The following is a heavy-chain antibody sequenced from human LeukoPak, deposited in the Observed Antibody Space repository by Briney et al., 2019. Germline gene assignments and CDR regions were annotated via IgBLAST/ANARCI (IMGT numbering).Heavy chain of an antibody. Sequence: PGGSLRLSCAASGFTFSDYFMSWIRQAPGQGQERVSYISGSGSTKYYADSVKARFTISRDNAKNSLYLQMNSLRAEDTAVYSCARPPYGSGSYYILPDFDYWGQGILVTVSS. CDR1: GFTFSDYF. J-gene: IGHJ4*02. CDR2: ISGSGSTK. V-gene: IGHV3-11*04. D-gene: IGHD3-10*01. CDR3: ARPPYGSGSYYILPDFDY.